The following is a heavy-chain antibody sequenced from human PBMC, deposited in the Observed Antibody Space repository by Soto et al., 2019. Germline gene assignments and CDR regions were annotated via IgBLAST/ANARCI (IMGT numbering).Heavy chain of an antibody. Sequence: QVQLVQSGAEVKKPGSSVKVSCKASGGTFSSYAISWVRQAPGQGLEWMGGIIPIFGTANYAQKFQGRVTITADESTSTAYRELSSLRSEDTAMYYCARETTTVGGDYWGQGTLVTVSS. CDR1: GGTFSSYA. J-gene: IGHJ4*02. CDR2: IIPIFGTA. CDR3: ARETTTVGGDY. V-gene: IGHV1-69*12. D-gene: IGHD4-4*01.